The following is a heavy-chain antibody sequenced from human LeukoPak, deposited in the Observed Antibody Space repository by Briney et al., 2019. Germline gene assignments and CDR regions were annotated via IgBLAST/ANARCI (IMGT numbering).Heavy chain of an antibody. CDR3: ARAPIAARPPDVFDI. D-gene: IGHD6-6*01. CDR2: IYIGGST. Sequence: PSETLSLTCSVSGGSISSYYWSWIRQPAGKGLEWIGRIYIGGSTDYNPSLKSRVTMSVDTSKNQFSLKVSSVTAADTAVYYCARAPIAARPPDVFDIWGQGTMVTVSS. J-gene: IGHJ3*02. CDR1: GGSISSYY. V-gene: IGHV4-4*07.